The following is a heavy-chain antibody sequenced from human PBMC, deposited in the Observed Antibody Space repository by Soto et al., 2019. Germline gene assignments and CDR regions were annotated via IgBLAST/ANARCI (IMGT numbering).Heavy chain of an antibody. CDR1: GASIGSGSYS. J-gene: IGHJ4*02. V-gene: IGHV4-30-2*01. Sequence: QLQLQESGSGLVRPSQTLSLTCTVSGASIGSGSYSWNWIRQPPGKGLGWIGYLHHSGDTYFNPSLRRRVSISVDRSNNQFSLKLISVTAADTAVYYCARFPLWFGELDYWGQGALVTVSS. CDR3: ARFPLWFGELDY. CDR2: LHHSGDT. D-gene: IGHD3-10*01.